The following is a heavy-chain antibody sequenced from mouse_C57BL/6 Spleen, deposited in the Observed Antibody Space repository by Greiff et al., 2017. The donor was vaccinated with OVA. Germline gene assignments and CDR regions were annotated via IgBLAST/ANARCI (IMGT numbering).Heavy chain of an antibody. J-gene: IGHJ2*01. CDR2: IHPNSGST. CDR3: AEGDGPSYYFDY. D-gene: IGHD2-3*01. Sequence: VQLQQPGAELVKPGASVKLSCKASGYTFTSYWMHWVKQRPGQGLEWIGMIHPNSGSTNYNAKFKSKATLTVDKSSSTAYMQLSSLTSEDSAVYYGAEGDGPSYYFDYWGQGTTLTGSS. V-gene: IGHV1-64*01. CDR1: GYTFTSYW.